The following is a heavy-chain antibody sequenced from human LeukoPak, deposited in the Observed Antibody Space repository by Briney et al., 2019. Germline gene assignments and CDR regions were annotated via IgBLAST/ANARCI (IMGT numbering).Heavy chain of an antibody. J-gene: IGHJ4*02. V-gene: IGHV3-30*03. CDR3: ARDISAAGTCFDY. Sequence: PGRSLRLSCAASGFTFSSYGMHWVRQAPGKGLEWVAVISYDGSNKYYADSVKGRFTISRDNAKNSLYLQMNSLRAEDTAVYYCARDISAAGTCFDYWGQGTLVTVSS. CDR2: ISYDGSNK. CDR1: GFTFSSYG. D-gene: IGHD6-13*01.